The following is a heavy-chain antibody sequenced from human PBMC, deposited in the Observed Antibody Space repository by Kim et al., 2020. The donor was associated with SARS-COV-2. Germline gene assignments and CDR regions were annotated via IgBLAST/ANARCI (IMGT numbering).Heavy chain of an antibody. CDR3: ARTLLGVITAYYFDY. Sequence: GGSLRLSCAASGFTFSSYSMNWVRQAPGKGLEWVSSISISSSYIYYADSVKGRFTISTDNAKNSLYLQMNSLRAEDTAVYYCARTLLGVITAYYFDYWGQGTLVTVSS. V-gene: IGHV3-21*01. CDR1: GFTFSSYS. J-gene: IGHJ4*02. CDR2: ISISSSYI. D-gene: IGHD3-10*01.